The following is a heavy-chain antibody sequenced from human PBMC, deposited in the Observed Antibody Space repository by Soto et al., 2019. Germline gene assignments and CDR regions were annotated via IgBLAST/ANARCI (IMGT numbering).Heavy chain of an antibody. J-gene: IGHJ4*02. V-gene: IGHV2-5*02. Sequence: QITLKEAGPTLVKPTQTLTLTCTFSGFSLSTSGVGVGWILQPPGKALEWLALIYWDDDKRYTPSLKSRLTITKATSKNQVVLTMTTMDPVDTATYYCAHRRNSWHFGYWGQGTLVTVSS. CDR2: IYWDDDK. D-gene: IGHD6-13*01. CDR3: AHRRNSWHFGY. CDR1: GFSLSTSGVG.